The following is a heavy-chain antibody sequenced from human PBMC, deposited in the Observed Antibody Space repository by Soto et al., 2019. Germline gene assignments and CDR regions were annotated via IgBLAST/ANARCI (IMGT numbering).Heavy chain of an antibody. CDR2: MNPNSGNA. CDR1: GYIFTSYD. D-gene: IGHD5-18*01. CDR3: ARRQRGYSFADS. V-gene: IGHV1-8*02. J-gene: IGHJ4*02. Sequence: QVQLGQSGAEVKKPGASVKVSCKASGYIFTSYDINWVRQATGQRLEWMGWMNPNSGNAGSVQKFQGRVTMTRNTSIGTAYMELSSLRSEDTAVYYCARRQRGYSFADSWGQGTLVSVSS.